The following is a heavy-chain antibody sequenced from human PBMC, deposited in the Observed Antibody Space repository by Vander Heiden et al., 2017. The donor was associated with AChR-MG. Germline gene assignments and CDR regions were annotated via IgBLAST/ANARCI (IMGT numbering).Heavy chain of an antibody. V-gene: IGHV3-49*04. J-gene: IGHJ4*02. CDR3: TRANTVLGARYYFDY. CDR2: IRSKTYGETR. D-gene: IGHD1-26*01. CDR1: GFSFGDYA. Sequence: EVQLVESGGGLVQPGRSLRLSRTSSGFSFGDYAMSWVRQAPGKGLELVGFIRSKTYGETREYAASVRGRFTISRDNSNSIAYLEMNSLKTEDTAVYYCTRANTVLGARYYFDYWGQGTLVTVSS.